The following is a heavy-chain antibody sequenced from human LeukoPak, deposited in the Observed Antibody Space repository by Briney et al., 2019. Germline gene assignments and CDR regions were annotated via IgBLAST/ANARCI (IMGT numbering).Heavy chain of an antibody. CDR1: GLTFSNYA. CDR2: INVSGGST. J-gene: IGHJ4*02. D-gene: IGHD2-2*01. CDR3: AKDQYCTSTSCYVGY. Sequence: GGSLRLSCAASGLTFSNYAMSWVRQAPGKGLEWVSGINVSGGSTFYADSVRGRFTISRDNSKNTLYLQMNSLRAEDTAVYYCAKDQYCTSTSCYVGYWGQGTLVTVSS. V-gene: IGHV3-23*01.